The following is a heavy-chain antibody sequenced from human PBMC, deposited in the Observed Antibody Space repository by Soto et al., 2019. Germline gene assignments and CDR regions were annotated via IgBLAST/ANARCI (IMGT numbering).Heavy chain of an antibody. V-gene: IGHV1-69*01. Sequence: QVQLVQSGAEVKKPGSSVKVSFEASGGTFSSYPINWVRQAPGQGLEWIGGIIPFFGTANYAQKFHGRVTIATHDSMSTANMELRSMRSEDTAVYYRARVRLITNYGMAVWGQGTTVTVS. CDR3: ARVRLITNYGMAV. J-gene: IGHJ6*02. CDR2: IIPFFGTA. D-gene: IGHD2-21*01. CDR1: GGTFSSYP.